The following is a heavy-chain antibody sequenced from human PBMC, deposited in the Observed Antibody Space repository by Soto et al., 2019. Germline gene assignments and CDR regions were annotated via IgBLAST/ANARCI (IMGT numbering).Heavy chain of an antibody. D-gene: IGHD3-16*02. J-gene: IGHJ6*02. CDR2: ISSRGTTV. CDR3: ARDRETVALSYGMDV. CDR1: GFTFSDYY. Sequence: QVQLVESGGGLVKPGGSLRLSCAASGFTFSDYYMNWIRQAPGKGLEWVSYISSRGTTVYYADSVRGRFTISRDNAKSSLFRQMNSLRAEDTAVYYCARDRETVALSYGMDVWGQVTTVTVSS. V-gene: IGHV3-11*01.